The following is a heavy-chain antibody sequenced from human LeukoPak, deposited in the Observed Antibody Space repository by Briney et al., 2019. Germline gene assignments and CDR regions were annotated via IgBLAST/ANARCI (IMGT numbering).Heavy chain of an antibody. V-gene: IGHV4-39*07. CDR1: GGSIGSSSYY. D-gene: IGHD3-3*01. Sequence: SETLSLTCTVSGGSIGSSSYYWGWIRQPPGKGLEWIGSIYYSGSTYYNPSLKSRVTISVDTSKNQFSLKLSSVTAADTAVYYCANHASGIRFWDGGFDPWGQGTLVTVSS. CDR3: ANHASGIRFWDGGFDP. J-gene: IGHJ5*02. CDR2: IYYSGST.